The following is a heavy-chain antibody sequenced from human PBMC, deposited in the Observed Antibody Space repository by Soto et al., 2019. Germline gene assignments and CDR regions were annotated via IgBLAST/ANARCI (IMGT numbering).Heavy chain of an antibody. CDR1: GYSFTSYW. CDR2: IDPSGSYT. Sequence: GESLKISCKGSGYSFTSYWISWVRQMPGKGLEWMGRIDPSGSYTNYSPSFQGHVTISADKSISTAYLQWSSLKASDTAMYYCARLGVPAATLYYGMDVWGQGTTVTVSS. CDR3: ARLGVPAATLYYGMDV. V-gene: IGHV5-10-1*01. J-gene: IGHJ6*02. D-gene: IGHD2-2*01.